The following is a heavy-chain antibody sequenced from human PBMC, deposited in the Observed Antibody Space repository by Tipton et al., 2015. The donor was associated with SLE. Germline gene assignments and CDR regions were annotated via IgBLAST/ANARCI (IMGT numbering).Heavy chain of an antibody. CDR1: GYSFTSYW. J-gene: IGHJ4*02. V-gene: IGHV5-10-1*01. D-gene: IGHD2-21*02. CDR2: IDPSDSYT. Sequence: QLVQSGAEVKKPGESLKISCKGSGYSFTSYWIGWVRQMPGKGLEWMGRIDPSDSYTNYSPSFQGHVTISADKSISTAYLQWSSLKASDTAMYYCARPIRGGDHKRGYFDYWGQGTLVTVSS. CDR3: ARPIRGGDHKRGYFDY.